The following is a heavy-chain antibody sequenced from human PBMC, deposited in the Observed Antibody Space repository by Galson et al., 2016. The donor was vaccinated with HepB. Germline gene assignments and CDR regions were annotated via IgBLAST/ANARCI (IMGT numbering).Heavy chain of an antibody. V-gene: IGHV1-18*01. Sequence: VKVSCKASGYTFTTYGISWVRQAPGQGLEWMGWISTYSGNTNYAQKLQGRVTMTTDTSTSTAYMELRSLRSDDTAMYYCARGTAAFDIWSQGTMVTVSS. CDR3: ARGTAAFDI. J-gene: IGHJ3*02. CDR2: ISTYSGNT. CDR1: GYTFTTYG.